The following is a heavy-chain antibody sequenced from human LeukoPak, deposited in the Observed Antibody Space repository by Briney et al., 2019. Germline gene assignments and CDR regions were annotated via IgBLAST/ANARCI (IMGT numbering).Heavy chain of an antibody. CDR2: IDYGGSVT. D-gene: IGHD4-11*01. V-gene: IGHV3-48*01. J-gene: IGHJ4*02. CDR3: AKDAQRGFDYSNSLEY. Sequence: PGGSLRLSCSASGFTFTAYTMNWVRQAPGKGPEWVSYIDYGGSVTHYADSVKGRFTISRDNAENSLYLQMNSLRAEDTAVYYCAKDAQRGFDYSNSLEYWGQGTLVTVSS. CDR1: GFTFTAYT.